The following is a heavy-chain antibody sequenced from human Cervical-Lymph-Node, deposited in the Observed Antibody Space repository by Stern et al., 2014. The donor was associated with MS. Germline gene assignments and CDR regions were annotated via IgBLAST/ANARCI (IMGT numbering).Heavy chain of an antibody. Sequence: VQLVESGAEVKKPGESLKISCKGSKYNFNTHWIAWVRQMPGKGLEWLGNISTGNSDTRSNPSLQGQVSISADKSITTAYLHFSSLKASDSAMYFCARHGGPNWNHEAHNWFDPWGQGTLVTVSS. CDR2: ISTGNSDT. D-gene: IGHD1-14*01. V-gene: IGHV5-51*03. CDR1: KYNFNTHW. CDR3: ARHGGPNWNHEAHNWFDP. J-gene: IGHJ5*02.